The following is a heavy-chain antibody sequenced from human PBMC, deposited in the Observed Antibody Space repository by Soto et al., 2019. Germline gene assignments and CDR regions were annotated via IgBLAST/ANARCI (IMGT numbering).Heavy chain of an antibody. J-gene: IGHJ4*02. D-gene: IGHD1-26*01. V-gene: IGHV1-18*01. CDR2: ISAYNANT. Sequence: QVHLVQSGAEVKKPGASVKVSCKASGYTFTTYGIAWVRQAPGQGLEWMGWISAYNANTDYAQRLQGRVTITTDTSTSTAHMELRSLRSGDTDVYYCARGRYIDYWGQGTLITVSS. CDR1: GYTFTTYG. CDR3: ARGRYIDY.